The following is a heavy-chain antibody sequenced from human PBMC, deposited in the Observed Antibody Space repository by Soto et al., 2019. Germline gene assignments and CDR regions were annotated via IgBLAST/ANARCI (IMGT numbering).Heavy chain of an antibody. CDR2: INPNSGGT. V-gene: IGHV1-2*04. Sequence: ASVKVSCKASGYTFTGYYMHWVRQAPGQGLEWMGWINPNSGGTNYAQKFQGWVTMTRDTSISTAYMELSRLRSDDTAVYYCARDLDGYNYFDYWRKGPLVTVSS. J-gene: IGHJ4*02. CDR3: ARDLDGYNYFDY. D-gene: IGHD5-12*01. CDR1: GYTFTGYY.